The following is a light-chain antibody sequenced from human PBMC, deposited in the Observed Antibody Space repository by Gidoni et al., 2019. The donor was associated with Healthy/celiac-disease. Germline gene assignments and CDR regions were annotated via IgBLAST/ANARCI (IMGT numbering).Light chain of an antibody. CDR3: MQALQTPPFT. J-gene: IGKJ3*01. CDR1: QSLLNSNGDNY. CDR2: LGS. V-gene: IGKV2-28*01. Sequence: EIVMTQSPLSLPVTPGEPASISCRSSQSLLNSNGDNYLDWYLQKPGQSPQLLIYLGSNRASGVPDRFSGSGSGTDFTLKISRVEAEDVGVYYCMQALQTPPFTFGPGTKVDIK.